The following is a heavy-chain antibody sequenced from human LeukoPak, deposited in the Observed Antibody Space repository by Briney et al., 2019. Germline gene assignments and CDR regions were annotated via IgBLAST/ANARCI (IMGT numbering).Heavy chain of an antibody. Sequence: GGSLRLSCAPSGLSFSSYTIHWVRQAPGKGLEWVSSISSTSGYIHYADSVKGRFSISRDNAKNLVHLEMDILRADDTAVYYCAKDGRSTTPGYWGQGTLVTVSS. D-gene: IGHD2/OR15-2a*01. CDR3: AKDGRSTTPGY. J-gene: IGHJ4*02. CDR1: GLSFSSYT. CDR2: ISSTSGYI. V-gene: IGHV3-21*01.